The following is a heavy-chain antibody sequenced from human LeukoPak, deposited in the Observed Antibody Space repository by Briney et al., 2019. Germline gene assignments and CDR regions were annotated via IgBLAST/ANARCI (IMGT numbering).Heavy chain of an antibody. CDR3: AREQGDGYKGGFDY. CDR1: GGSISSYY. CDR2: IYYSGST. V-gene: IGHV4-59*01. D-gene: IGHD5-24*01. Sequence: NPSETLSLTCTVSGGSISSYYWSWIRQPPGKGLEWIGYIYYSGSTNYNPSLKSRVTISVDTSKNQFSLKLSSVTAADTAVYYCAREQGDGYKGGFDYWGQGTLVTVSS. J-gene: IGHJ4*02.